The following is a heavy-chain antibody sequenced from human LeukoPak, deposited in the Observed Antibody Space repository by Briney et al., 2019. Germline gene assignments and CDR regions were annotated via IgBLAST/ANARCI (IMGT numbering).Heavy chain of an antibody. CDR2: ISSSGSTI. Sequence: GGSLRLSCAASGFTFSDYYMSWIRQAPGKGLEWVSYISSSGSTIYYADSVKGRFTISRDNAKNSLYLQMNSLRAEDTAVYYCARSPIRYFDWLLPSYYFDYWGQGTLVTVSS. D-gene: IGHD3-9*01. J-gene: IGHJ4*02. V-gene: IGHV3-11*01. CDR3: ARSPIRYFDWLLPSYYFDY. CDR1: GFTFSDYY.